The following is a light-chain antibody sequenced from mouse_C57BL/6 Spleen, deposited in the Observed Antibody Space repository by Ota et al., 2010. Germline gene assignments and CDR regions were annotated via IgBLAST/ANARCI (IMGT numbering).Light chain of an antibody. J-gene: IGKJ2*01. CDR3: LQYDNLYT. Sequence: TQSPSSLSASLEGKVTITCKASQVHLQVYSLYQHKPESPRLLIHYTSTLQPGIHQRFSWNGSGRDYSFSISNLEPEDIATYYCLQYDNLYTFGGGTKLEIK. CDR1: QVHLQV. V-gene: IGKV19-93*01. CDR2: YTS.